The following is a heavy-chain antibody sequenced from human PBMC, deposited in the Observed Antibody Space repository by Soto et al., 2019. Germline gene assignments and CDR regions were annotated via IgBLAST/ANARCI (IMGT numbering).Heavy chain of an antibody. D-gene: IGHD1-1*01. V-gene: IGHV3-33*01. J-gene: IGHJ4*02. CDR2: IWYDGSNK. Sequence: GGSLRLSCAASGFTFSSYGMHWVRQAPGKGLEWVAVIWYDGSNKYYADSVKGRFTISRDNSKNTLYLQMNSLRAEDTAVYYCARDPLGRVLPNELDYWGQGTLVTVSS. CDR3: ARDPLGRVLPNELDY. CDR1: GFTFSSYG.